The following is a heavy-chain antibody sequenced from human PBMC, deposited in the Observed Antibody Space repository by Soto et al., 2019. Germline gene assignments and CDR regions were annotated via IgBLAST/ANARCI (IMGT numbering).Heavy chain of an antibody. CDR3: ASETPLYCSGGSCYSAMDV. CDR2: INHSGST. D-gene: IGHD2-15*01. V-gene: IGHV4-34*01. J-gene: IGHJ6*04. Sequence: PSETLSLSCAVYGGSFSGYYWSWIRQPPGKGLEWIGEINHSGSTNYNPSLKSRVTISVDTSKNQFSLKLSSVTAADTAVYYCASETPLYCSGGSCYSAMDVWGKGTTVTGSS. CDR1: GGSFSGYY.